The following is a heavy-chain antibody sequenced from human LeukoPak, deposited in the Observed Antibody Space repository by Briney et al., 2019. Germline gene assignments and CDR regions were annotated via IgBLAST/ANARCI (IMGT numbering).Heavy chain of an antibody. Sequence: ASVKASCKASGYTFTSYYMHWVRQAPGQGLEWMGIINPSDGTTSHAQKFQGRVTMTRDTSSSTVHMELSSLRSEDTAVYYCARDGSGSYYGHFDYWGQGTLVTVSS. CDR2: INPSDGTT. J-gene: IGHJ4*02. V-gene: IGHV1-46*01. CDR1: GYTFTSYY. D-gene: IGHD1-26*01. CDR3: ARDGSGSYYGHFDY.